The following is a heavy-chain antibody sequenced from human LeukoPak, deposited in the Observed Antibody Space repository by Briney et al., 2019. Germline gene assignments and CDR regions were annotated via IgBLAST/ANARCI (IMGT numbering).Heavy chain of an antibody. Sequence: QPGGSLRLSCAVSGFAFSSYAMHWVRQAPGKGLDWVAVISFDGSTKYYADSVKGRFTISRDNAKNSLYLQMNSLRAEDTAVYYCASFGGGYYYGMDVWGQGTTVTVSS. V-gene: IGHV3-30*04. CDR2: ISFDGSTK. CDR3: ASFGGGYYYGMDV. CDR1: GFAFSSYA. J-gene: IGHJ6*02. D-gene: IGHD3-16*01.